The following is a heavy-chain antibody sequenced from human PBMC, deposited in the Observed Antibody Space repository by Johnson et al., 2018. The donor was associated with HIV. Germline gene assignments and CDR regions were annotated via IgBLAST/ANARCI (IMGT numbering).Heavy chain of an antibody. CDR3: TTGFGPAYEI. CDR2: IKRDGRST. CDR1: GFTFSSYW. Sequence: VQLVESGGGLVQPGGSLRLSCAASGFTFSSYWMDWVRQAPGKGLVWVSRIKRDGRSTSYADSVKGRFSISRDDSKNTLYLQMNSLKPEDTAVYYCTTGFGPAYEIWGQGTMVTVSS. D-gene: IGHD3-16*01. J-gene: IGHJ3*02. V-gene: IGHV3-74*02.